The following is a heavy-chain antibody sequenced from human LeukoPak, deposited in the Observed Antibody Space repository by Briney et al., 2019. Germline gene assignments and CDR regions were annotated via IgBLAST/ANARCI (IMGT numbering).Heavy chain of an antibody. CDR3: ARCDTTCYANAFYI. Sequence: GGSLRLSCAASGFTFSSYSMNWVRQAPGKGLEWISYISGSGSVSYYEDSVKGRFTISRDNSKNTLSLQVNSLRAEDTAVYYCARCDTTCYANAFYIWGQGPMVPVPS. CDR1: GFTFSSYS. J-gene: IGHJ3*02. V-gene: IGHV3-48*01. CDR2: ISGSGSVS. D-gene: IGHD2-2*01.